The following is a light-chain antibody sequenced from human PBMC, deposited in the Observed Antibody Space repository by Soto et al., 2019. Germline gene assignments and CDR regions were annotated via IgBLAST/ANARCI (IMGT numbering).Light chain of an antibody. CDR3: QQRSNWPT. J-gene: IGKJ1*01. CDR2: DAS. Sequence: EIVFTQSPATLSLSPGEKATLAFRASQSVSSYLAWYQQKPGQAPRLLIYDASNRATGIPARFSGSGSGTDFTLTISSLEPEDFAVYYCQQRSNWPTFGQGTKVDIK. V-gene: IGKV3-11*01. CDR1: QSVSSY.